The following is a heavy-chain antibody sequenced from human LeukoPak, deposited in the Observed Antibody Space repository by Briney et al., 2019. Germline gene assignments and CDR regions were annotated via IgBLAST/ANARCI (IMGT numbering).Heavy chain of an antibody. J-gene: IGHJ6*02. CDR1: GFTVSGNY. CDR2: TYSGGST. D-gene: IGHD4-17*01. CDR3: ASRYGDYGYGMDV. V-gene: IGHV3-53*04. Sequence: GGSLRHSCAASGFTVSGNYMSWVRQAPGKGLKWVSFTYSGGSTYYAESVKGRFTVSRHNSKNTLYLQMNSLRGEDTAVYYCASRYGDYGYGMDVWGQGTTVTVSS.